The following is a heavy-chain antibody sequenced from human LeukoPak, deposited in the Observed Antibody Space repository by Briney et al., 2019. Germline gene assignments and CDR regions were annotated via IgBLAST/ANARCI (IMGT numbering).Heavy chain of an antibody. CDR1: GFTFSSYG. CDR3: AREALRDYAFDI. J-gene: IGHJ3*02. CDR2: IWYDGSNK. V-gene: IGHV3-30*02. D-gene: IGHD3-16*01. Sequence: PGGSLRLSCAASGFTFSSYGMHWVRQAPGKGLEWVAFIWYDGSNKYYADSVKGRFTISRDNSKNTLYPQMNSLRAEDTAVYYCAREALRDYAFDIWGQGAMVTVSS.